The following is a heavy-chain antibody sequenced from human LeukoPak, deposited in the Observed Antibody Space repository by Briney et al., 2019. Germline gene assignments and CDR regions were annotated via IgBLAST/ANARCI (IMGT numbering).Heavy chain of an antibody. CDR3: AKDSHPKVRLVGATGSYAFDI. D-gene: IGHD1-26*01. CDR2: ISGSGGST. J-gene: IGHJ3*02. Sequence: PGGSLRLSCAASGFTFSSYAMSWVRQAPGKGLEWVSAISGSGGSTYYADSVKGRFTISRDNSKNTLYLQMNSLRAEDTAVYYCAKDSHPKVRLVGATGSYAFDIWGQGTMVTVSS. CDR1: GFTFSSYA. V-gene: IGHV3-23*01.